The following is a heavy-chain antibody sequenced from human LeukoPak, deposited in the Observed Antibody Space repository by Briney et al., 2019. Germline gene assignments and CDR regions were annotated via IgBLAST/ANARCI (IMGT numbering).Heavy chain of an antibody. CDR1: GGSISNYY. Sequence: PSETLSLTCIVSGGSISNYYWSWIRQPPGKGLEWIGYIYYSGNTNYNPSLKSRVTISVDTSKSQFSLDLYSVTAADTAVYYCARLPMVRGVTEYYFDYWGQGTLVTVSS. V-gene: IGHV4-59*01. J-gene: IGHJ4*02. CDR2: IYYSGNT. D-gene: IGHD3-10*01. CDR3: ARLPMVRGVTEYYFDY.